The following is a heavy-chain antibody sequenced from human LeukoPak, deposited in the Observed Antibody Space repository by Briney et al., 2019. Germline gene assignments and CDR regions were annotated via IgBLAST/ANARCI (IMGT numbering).Heavy chain of an antibody. Sequence: PGGSLRLTCAATGFTLSGHSMNWVRQAPGKGLDWVSSISPTSAYIYYQDSVKGRFTISRDDAKNSLYLEMDSLRAEDTAVYYCAREKFDSWGQGTLVTVSS. CDR2: ISPTSAYI. V-gene: IGHV3-21*01. J-gene: IGHJ5*01. CDR1: GFTLSGHS. CDR3: AREKFDS.